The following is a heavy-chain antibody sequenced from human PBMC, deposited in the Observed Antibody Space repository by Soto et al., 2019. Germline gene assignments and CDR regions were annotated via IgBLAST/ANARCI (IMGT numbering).Heavy chain of an antibody. CDR1: GGSISSHY. Sequence: SETLSLTCTVSGGSISSHYWSWIRQPPGKGLEWIGYIDYSGNTFYNPSLKSRVTISVDTSKNEFSLRLSSVTAADTAVYYCARDTNHSAGRGYFYGMDVWGLGTTVTVSS. CDR2: IDYSGNT. V-gene: IGHV4-59*11. CDR3: ARDTNHSAGRGYFYGMDV. J-gene: IGHJ6*02. D-gene: IGHD6-13*01.